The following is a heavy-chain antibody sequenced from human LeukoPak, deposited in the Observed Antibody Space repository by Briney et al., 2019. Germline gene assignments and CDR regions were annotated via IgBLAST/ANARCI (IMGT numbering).Heavy chain of an antibody. J-gene: IGHJ3*02. Sequence: ASVKVSCKASGYTFTSYDINWVRQATGQGLEWMGWMNPNSGNTGYAQKFQGRVTMTRNTSISTAYMELSSLRSEDTAVYYCARGSPRGFKWLRFEHAFDIWGQGTMVTVSS. CDR2: MNPNSGNT. D-gene: IGHD6-19*01. CDR3: ARGSPRGFKWLRFEHAFDI. V-gene: IGHV1-8*01. CDR1: GYTFTSYD.